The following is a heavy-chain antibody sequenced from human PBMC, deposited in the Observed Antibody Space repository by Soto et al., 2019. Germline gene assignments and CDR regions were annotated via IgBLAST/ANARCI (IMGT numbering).Heavy chain of an antibody. Sequence: GGSLRLSGAASGFTLSNYAMSWVRQAPGKGLEWVSAISISGGSTYYADSVKGRFTISRDSSKNTLYLQMNSLRAEDTAVYYCAKDLRHSSGYYYYIDSWGQGILVTVSS. J-gene: IGHJ4*02. CDR2: ISISGGST. D-gene: IGHD3-22*01. CDR3: AKDLRHSSGYYYYIDS. CDR1: GFTLSNYA. V-gene: IGHV3-23*01.